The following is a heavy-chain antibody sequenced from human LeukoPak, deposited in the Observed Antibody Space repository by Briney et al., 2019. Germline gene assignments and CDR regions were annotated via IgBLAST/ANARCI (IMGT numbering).Heavy chain of an antibody. J-gene: IGHJ4*02. CDR3: ARHGGGAADFGY. CDR2: IYSIGST. CDR1: GGSINSYY. Sequence: PSETLSLTCTVSGGSINSYYWSWIRQPPGKGLEWMGYIYSIGSTNYNPSLKSRVTISVDTSKNQFSLRLSSVTAADTAVYYCARHGGGAADFGYWGQGTLVTVSS. D-gene: IGHD3-16*01. V-gene: IGHV4-59*08.